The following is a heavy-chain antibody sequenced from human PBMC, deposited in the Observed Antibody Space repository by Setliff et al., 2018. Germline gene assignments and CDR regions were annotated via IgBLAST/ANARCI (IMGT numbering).Heavy chain of an antibody. CDR2: IGIHSENT. CDR1: GNTFISYG. D-gene: IGHD5-12*01. J-gene: IGHJ4*02. Sequence: ASVKVSCKTSGNTFISYGISWLRQAPGQGLEWRGWIGIHSENTNYAQSFQGRVTMTADTSTNTAYMELKSLRSDDTAVYYCARERGLEADVVSLINMGDFWGQGTLVTVSS. V-gene: IGHV1-18*01. CDR3: ARERGLEADVVSLINMGDF.